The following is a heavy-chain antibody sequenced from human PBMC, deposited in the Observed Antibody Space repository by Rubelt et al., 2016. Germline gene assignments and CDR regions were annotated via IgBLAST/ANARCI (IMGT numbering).Heavy chain of an antibody. J-gene: IGHJ4*02. CDR1: GFSLSTSGMC. D-gene: IGHD2-2*01. Sequence: QVTLRESGPALVKPTQTLTLTCTFSGFSLSTSGMCVSWIRQPPGKALEWLARIDWDDDKYYSTSLKTRLTISKDTSKNQVVLTMTNMDPVDTATYYCAREYCSSTSCDFDYWGQGTLVTVSS. CDR2: IDWDDDK. CDR3: AREYCSSTSCDFDY. V-gene: IGHV2-70*15.